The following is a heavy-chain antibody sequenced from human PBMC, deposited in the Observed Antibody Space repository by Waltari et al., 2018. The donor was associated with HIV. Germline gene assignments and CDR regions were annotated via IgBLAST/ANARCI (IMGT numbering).Heavy chain of an antibody. D-gene: IGHD5-12*01. V-gene: IGHV3-23*01. J-gene: IGHJ6*02. CDR1: GFTFSSYA. CDR2: ISGSGGST. CDR3: AKDPMDIVATINYYGMDV. Sequence: EVQLLESGGGLVQPGGSLRRSCAASGFTFSSYAMSWVRQAPGKGLEWVSAISGSGGSTYYADSVKGRFTISRDNSKNTLYLQMNSLRAEDTAVYYCAKDPMDIVATINYYGMDVWGQGTTVTVSS.